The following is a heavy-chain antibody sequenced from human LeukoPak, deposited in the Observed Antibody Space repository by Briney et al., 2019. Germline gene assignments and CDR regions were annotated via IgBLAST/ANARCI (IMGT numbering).Heavy chain of an antibody. CDR1: GFIFGTYG. V-gene: IGHV3-30*18. CDR2: ISNDGSNK. Sequence: GGSLRLSCAASGFIFGTYGIHWVRQAPGKGLEWVAVISNDGSNKYYADSVKGRFTISRDNSKNTLYLQMNSLRAEDTAVYYCAKGLSGGGQRGYFDYWGQGTLVTVSS. D-gene: IGHD4-23*01. CDR3: AKGLSGGGQRGYFDY. J-gene: IGHJ4*02.